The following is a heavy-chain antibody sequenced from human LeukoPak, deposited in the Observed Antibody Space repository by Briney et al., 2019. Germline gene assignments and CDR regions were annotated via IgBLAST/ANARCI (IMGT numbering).Heavy chain of an antibody. CDR2: INHSGST. Sequence: SETLSLTCAVYGGSFSGYYWSWIRQPPGKGLEWIGEINHSGSTNYNLSLKSRVTISVDTSKNQFSLKLSSVTAADTAVYYCARPRGKRNWFDPWGQGTLVTVSS. CDR3: ARPRGKRNWFDP. J-gene: IGHJ5*02. D-gene: IGHD3-10*01. V-gene: IGHV4-34*01. CDR1: GGSFSGYY.